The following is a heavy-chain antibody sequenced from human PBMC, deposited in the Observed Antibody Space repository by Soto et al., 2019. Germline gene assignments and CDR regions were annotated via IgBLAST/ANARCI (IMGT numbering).Heavy chain of an antibody. CDR1: GYTFTGYY. V-gene: IGHV1-2*04. J-gene: IGHJ3*02. CDR2: INPNSGGT. CDR3: ARDLRVDSYGPYDAFDI. D-gene: IGHD5-18*01. Sequence: ASVKVSCTASGYTFTGYYMHWVRQAPGQGLEWMGWINPNSGGTNYAQKFQGWATMTRDTSISTAYMELSRLRSDDTAVYYCARDLRVDSYGPYDAFDIWGQGTMVTVSS.